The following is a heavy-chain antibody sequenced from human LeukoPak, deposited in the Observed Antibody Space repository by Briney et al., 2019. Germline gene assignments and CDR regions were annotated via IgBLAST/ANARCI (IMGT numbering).Heavy chain of an antibody. Sequence: GGSLRLSCEASGFTFSTYWMKWVRQAPGKGLEWVSGISSTGGSTYHADSVKGRFTISRDNSKSTLYLQMNSLRAEDTAVYYCARDRYSSAWNDPIYWGQGTLVTVSS. J-gene: IGHJ4*02. CDR2: ISSTGGST. CDR1: GFTFSTYW. D-gene: IGHD6-19*01. CDR3: ARDRYSSAWNDPIY. V-gene: IGHV3-23*01.